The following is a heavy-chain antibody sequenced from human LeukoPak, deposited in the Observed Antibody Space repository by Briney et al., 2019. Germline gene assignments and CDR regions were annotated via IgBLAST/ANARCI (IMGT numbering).Heavy chain of an antibody. D-gene: IGHD2-15*01. CDR1: GFTFSSYN. Sequence: GGSLRLSCAASGFTFSSYNMSWVRQAPGKGLEWVANIKQDGSEKYYVDSVKGRFTISRDNAKNSLYLQMNSLRAEDTAVYYCARDQTKRYCSGGSCYPLDYWGQGTLVTVSS. V-gene: IGHV3-7*01. CDR3: ARDQTKRYCSGGSCYPLDY. J-gene: IGHJ4*02. CDR2: IKQDGSEK.